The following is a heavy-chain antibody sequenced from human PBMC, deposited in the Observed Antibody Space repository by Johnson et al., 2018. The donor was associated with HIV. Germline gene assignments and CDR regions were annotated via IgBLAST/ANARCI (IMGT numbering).Heavy chain of an antibody. CDR2: IKSKTDAGTT. CDR1: RFTVSSNY. V-gene: IGHV3-15*01. J-gene: IGHJ3*01. D-gene: IGHD2-21*01. Sequence: VQLVESGGGLIQPGGSLRLSCAASRFTVSSNYMSWVRQAPGTGLECVGRIKSKTDAGTTDSAASVKGRFTISRDDSKNTLYLQMNRLKAEDTAVYYCTTGDCGGGSGSCHAFDFWGQGTMVTVSS. CDR3: TTGDCGGGSGSCHAFDF.